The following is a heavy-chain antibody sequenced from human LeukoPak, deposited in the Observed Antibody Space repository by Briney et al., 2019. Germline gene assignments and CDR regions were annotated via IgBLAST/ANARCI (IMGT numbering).Heavy chain of an antibody. Sequence: GGSLRLSCAASGSTFSSYAMSWVRQAPGKGLEWVSAISGSGGSTYYADSVKGRFTISRDNSKNTLYLQMNSLRAEDTAVYYCANLERKGLVVVAAGPAFDIWGQGTMVTVPS. CDR2: ISGSGGST. CDR1: GSTFSSYA. J-gene: IGHJ3*02. D-gene: IGHD2-15*01. CDR3: ANLERKGLVVVAAGPAFDI. V-gene: IGHV3-23*01.